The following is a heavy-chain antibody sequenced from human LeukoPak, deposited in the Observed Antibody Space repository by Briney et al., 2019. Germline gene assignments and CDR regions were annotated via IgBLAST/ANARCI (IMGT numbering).Heavy chain of an antibody. CDR2: IYYSGST. V-gene: IGHV4-39*01. CDR3: ARQRITMVRGVTSYYFDY. Sequence: PSETLSLTCTVSGGSISSSSYYWGWIRQPPGKGLEWIGSIYYSGSTYYNPSLKSRVTISVDTSKNQFSLKLSSVTAADTAVYYCARQRITMVRGVTSYYFDYWGQGTLVTVSS. CDR1: GGSISSSSYY. J-gene: IGHJ4*02. D-gene: IGHD3-10*01.